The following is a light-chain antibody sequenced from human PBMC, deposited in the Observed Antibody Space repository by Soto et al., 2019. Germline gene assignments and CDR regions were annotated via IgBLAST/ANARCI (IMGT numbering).Light chain of an antibody. Sequence: EIVMTQSPATLSVSPGERATLSCRASQSVSSNLAWYQQKPGQAPRLLIYGASTRATGIPARFSGSGSGTEYTLTISSLQSEEFAVYYGQQYNNWPPITFGQGTRLEIK. CDR1: QSVSSN. J-gene: IGKJ5*01. CDR2: GAS. CDR3: QQYNNWPPIT. V-gene: IGKV3-15*01.